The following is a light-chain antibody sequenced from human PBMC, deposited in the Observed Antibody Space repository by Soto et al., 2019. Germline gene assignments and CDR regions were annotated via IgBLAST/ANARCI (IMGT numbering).Light chain of an antibody. Sequence: DIQMTQSPSSLSASVGDRVTITCQASQDIYNYLNWYQQKPGKAPKLLICDASNLETGVPSRFSGSGSGTDFTFTISSLQPEDIATHYCQQYDNLPITFGQGTRLEIK. V-gene: IGKV1-33*01. CDR3: QQYDNLPIT. J-gene: IGKJ5*01. CDR1: QDIYNY. CDR2: DAS.